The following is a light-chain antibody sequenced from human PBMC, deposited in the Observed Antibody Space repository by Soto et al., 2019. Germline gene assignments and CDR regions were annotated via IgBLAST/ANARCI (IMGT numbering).Light chain of an antibody. J-gene: IGKJ1*01. CDR3: LQDYGYPRT. CDR2: AAS. Sequence: AIQLTQPPASLSASVGDSVTITCRASQGISCCLAWYQQKAGKAPKLLIYAASSLQSGVPSRFSGTGSGTDFTLTISSLQPEDFATYYCLQDYGYPRTFGQGTKVDIK. CDR1: QGISCC. V-gene: IGKV1-6*01.